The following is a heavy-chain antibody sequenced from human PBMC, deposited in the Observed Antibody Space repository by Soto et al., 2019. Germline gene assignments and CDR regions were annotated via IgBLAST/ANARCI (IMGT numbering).Heavy chain of an antibody. CDR3: AKDNGYCVSTTCFKPFDN. J-gene: IGHJ4*02. V-gene: IGHV3-23*01. CDR2: ISGSGGST. CDR1: GFSFTTYA. D-gene: IGHD2-2*01. Sequence: EVQLLESGGGLVQPGGSLRLSCAASGFSFTTYAMSWVRQAPGKGLEWVSSISGSGGSTYDADSVKGRFTISRDNSKNTLYLQMNSLRAEDTAVYYCAKDNGYCVSTTCFKPFDNWGQGTLVTVSS.